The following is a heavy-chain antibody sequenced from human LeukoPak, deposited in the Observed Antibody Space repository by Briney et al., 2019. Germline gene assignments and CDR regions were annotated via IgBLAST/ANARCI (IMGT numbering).Heavy chain of an antibody. CDR1: GYTFTSYD. CDR3: ARDRVPYAFDI. J-gene: IGHJ3*02. V-gene: IGHV1-8*03. Sequence: GASVKVSCKASGYTFTSYDINWVRQATGQGLEWMGWMNPNSGNTGYAQKFQGRVTITRNTSISTAYMELSSLRSDDTAVYYCARDRVPYAFDIWGQGTMVTVSS. CDR2: MNPNSGNT.